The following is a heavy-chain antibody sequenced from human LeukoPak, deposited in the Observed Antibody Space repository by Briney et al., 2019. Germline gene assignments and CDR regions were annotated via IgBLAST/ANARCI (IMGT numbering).Heavy chain of an antibody. J-gene: IGHJ4*02. CDR1: GGSIRSYY. CDR3: ARTGSTVTMLYPFDH. CDR2: IYYSGST. Sequence: PSETLSLTCTVSGGSIRSYYWSWIRQPPGKGLEWIGYIYYSGSTDYNPSLKSRVSISVDTSKNQFSLKLSSVTAADTAVYYCARTGSTVTMLYPFDHWGQGTLVTVSS. D-gene: IGHD4-17*01. V-gene: IGHV4-59*01.